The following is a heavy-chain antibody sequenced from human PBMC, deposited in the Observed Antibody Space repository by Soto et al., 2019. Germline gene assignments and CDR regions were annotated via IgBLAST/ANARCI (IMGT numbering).Heavy chain of an antibody. Sequence: TSETLSLTCAVSGFFISSGHYWGWIRKPPGKGLEWIGSIFHGGNTYYNPSLKSRVTISVDMSKNQFSLKLNSVTAAATAVIYCARARWYDAFDVWGQGTVVAVSS. CDR2: IFHGGNT. J-gene: IGHJ3*01. CDR3: ARARWYDAFDV. D-gene: IGHD2-15*01. V-gene: IGHV4-38-2*01. CDR1: GFFISSGHY.